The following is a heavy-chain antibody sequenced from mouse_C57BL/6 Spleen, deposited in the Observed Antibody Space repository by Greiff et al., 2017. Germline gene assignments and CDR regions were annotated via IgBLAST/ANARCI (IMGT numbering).Heavy chain of an antibody. CDR1: GYTFTSYW. V-gene: IGHV1-69*01. J-gene: IGHJ2*01. Sequence: VQLQQPGAELVMPGASVKLSCKASGYTFTSYWMHWVKQRPGQGLEWIGEIDPSDSYTNYNQKFQGKSTLTVNTSSSTADMQLSSLTAEDSAVYYCTSTYKNNTYYFDYWGQGTTLSVSS. CDR3: TSTYKNNTYYFDY. CDR2: IDPSDSYT. D-gene: IGHD5-1*01.